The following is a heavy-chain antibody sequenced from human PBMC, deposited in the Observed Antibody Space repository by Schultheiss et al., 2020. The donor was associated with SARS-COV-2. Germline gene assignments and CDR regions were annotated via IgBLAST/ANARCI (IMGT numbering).Heavy chain of an antibody. CDR1: GGSISSYY. Sequence: SETLSLTCTVSGGSISSYYWSWIRQPPGKGLEWIGEINHSGSTNYNPSLKSRVTISVDTSKNQFSLKLSSVTAADTAVYYCALHYVWGSYRPPGPYFQHWGQGTLVTVAS. J-gene: IGHJ1*01. V-gene: IGHV4-34*01. D-gene: IGHD3-16*02. CDR3: ALHYVWGSYRPPGPYFQH. CDR2: INHSGST.